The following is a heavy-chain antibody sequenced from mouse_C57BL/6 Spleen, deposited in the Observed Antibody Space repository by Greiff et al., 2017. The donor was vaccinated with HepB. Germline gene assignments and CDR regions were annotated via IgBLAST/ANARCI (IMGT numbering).Heavy chain of an antibody. CDR1: GYAFSSYW. D-gene: IGHD2-3*01. CDR3: ARGMGRTFAY. Sequence: VHLVESGAELVKPGASVKISCKASGYAFSSYWMNWVKQRPGKGLEWIGQIYPGDGDTNYNGKFKGKATLTADKSSSTAYMQLSSLTSEDSAVYFCARGMGRTFAYWGQGTLVTVSA. V-gene: IGHV1-80*01. J-gene: IGHJ3*01. CDR2: IYPGDGDT.